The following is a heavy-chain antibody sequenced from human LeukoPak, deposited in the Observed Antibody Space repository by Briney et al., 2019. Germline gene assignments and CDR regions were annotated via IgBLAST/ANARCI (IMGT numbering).Heavy chain of an antibody. CDR3: AKVSLKTKVRGLITKKNYFYYYMDV. D-gene: IGHD3-10*01. V-gene: IGHV3-7*01. Sequence: GGSLRLSCTASGFTFDDYGMSWVRQAPGKGLEWVANIKQDGSEKYYVDSVKGRFTISRDNAKNSLYLQMNSLRAEDTAVYYWAKVSLKTKVRGLITKKNYFYYYMDVWGKGTTVTISS. CDR2: IKQDGSEK. CDR1: GFTFDDYG. J-gene: IGHJ6*03.